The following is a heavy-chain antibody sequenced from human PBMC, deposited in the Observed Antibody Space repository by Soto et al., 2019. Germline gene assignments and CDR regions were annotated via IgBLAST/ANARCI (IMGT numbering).Heavy chain of an antibody. CDR2: MNPNSGNT. CDR3: ASGGRWCSGGSCWTQKEFDY. V-gene: IGHV1-8*01. J-gene: IGHJ4*02. CDR1: GYTFTSYD. Sequence: ASVKVSCKASGYTFTSYDINWVRQATGQGLEWMGWMNPNSGNTGYAQKFQGRVTMTRNTSISTAYMELSSLRSEDTAVYYCASGGRWCSGGSCWTQKEFDYWGQGTLVTVSS. D-gene: IGHD2-15*01.